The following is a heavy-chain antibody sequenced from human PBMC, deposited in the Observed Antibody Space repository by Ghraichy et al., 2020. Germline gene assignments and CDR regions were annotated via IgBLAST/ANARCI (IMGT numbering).Heavy chain of an antibody. CDR3: ARGRVTFFGVIMVPYGMDV. CDR2: INQSGST. V-gene: IGHV4-34*01. Sequence: SETLSLTCAVYGGSFSGYYWTWIRQPPGKGLEWIGEINQSGSTNYNPSLKSRVTISVDTSKNQFSLKLSSVTAADTAVYHCARGRVTFFGVIMVPYGMDVWGQGTTVTVSS. D-gene: IGHD3-3*01. CDR1: GGSFSGYY. J-gene: IGHJ6*02.